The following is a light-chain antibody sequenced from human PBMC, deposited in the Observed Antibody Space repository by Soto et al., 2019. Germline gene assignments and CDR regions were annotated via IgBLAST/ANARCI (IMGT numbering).Light chain of an antibody. V-gene: IGLV2-14*01. Sequence: QSALTQPASVSGSPGQTITISCTGTSSDVGAYNYVSWYQQHPGKAPKLMIYEVSNRPSGVSDRLSGSKSGNTASLTISGLQAVDEADYYCSSKRTTASLVFGTGTKVTVL. J-gene: IGLJ1*01. CDR3: SSKRTTASLV. CDR1: SSDVGAYNY. CDR2: EVS.